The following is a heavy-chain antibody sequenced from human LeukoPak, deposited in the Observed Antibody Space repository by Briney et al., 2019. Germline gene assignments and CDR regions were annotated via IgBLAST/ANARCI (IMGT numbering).Heavy chain of an antibody. Sequence: GASVKVSCKVSGHTFTGYYMHWVRQAPGQGLDWMGWINPNSGGTNYAQKFQGRVTMTRDTSISTAYMELSRLRSDDTAVYYCARGGVVPAAIPMDWFDPWGQGTLVTFSS. D-gene: IGHD2-2*01. CDR1: GHTFTGYY. J-gene: IGHJ5*02. CDR3: ARGGVVPAAIPMDWFDP. CDR2: INPNSGGT. V-gene: IGHV1-2*02.